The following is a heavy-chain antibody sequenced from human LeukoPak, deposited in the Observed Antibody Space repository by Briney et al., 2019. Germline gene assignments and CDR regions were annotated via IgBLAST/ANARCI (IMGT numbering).Heavy chain of an antibody. CDR2: ISYSGST. CDR3: ARAHSSSWYHHYDY. J-gene: IGHJ4*02. D-gene: IGHD6-13*01. CDR1: AGSISNYY. Sequence: SETLSLTCTVSAGSISNYYGGWIRQTPGKGLEWIGYISYSGSTNYNPSLKSRVTISVDTSKNQYSLKLSSVTAADTAVYYCARAHSSSWYHHYDYWGQGTLVTVSS. V-gene: IGHV4-59*12.